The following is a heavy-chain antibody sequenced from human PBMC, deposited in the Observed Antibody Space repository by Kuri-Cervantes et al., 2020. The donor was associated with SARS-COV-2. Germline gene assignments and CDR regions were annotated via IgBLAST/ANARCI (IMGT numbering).Heavy chain of an antibody. J-gene: IGHJ5*02. CDR3: ARDSLTIFGAARGSRPYNWFDP. V-gene: IGHV1-2*02. D-gene: IGHD3-3*01. Sequence: ASVKVSCKASGYTLTDYYLHWVRQAPGQGLEWMGWINPNGGTNSAQKFQGRVTMTRDTSISTAYMELSRLRSDDTAVYYCARDSLTIFGAARGSRPYNWFDPWGQGTLVTVSS. CDR2: INPNGGT. CDR1: GYTLTDYY.